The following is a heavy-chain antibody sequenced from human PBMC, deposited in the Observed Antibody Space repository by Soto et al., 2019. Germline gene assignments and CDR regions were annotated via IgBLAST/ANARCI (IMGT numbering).Heavy chain of an antibody. D-gene: IGHD1-1*01. CDR2: ISGSGGST. Sequence: GGSLRLSCAASGFTFSSYAMSWVRQAPGKGLEWVSAISGSGGSTYYADSVKGRFTISRDNSKNTLYLQMNSLRAEDTAVYYCANEPGQLERANMDVWGKGTTVTVSS. V-gene: IGHV3-23*01. J-gene: IGHJ6*03. CDR3: ANEPGQLERANMDV. CDR1: GFTFSSYA.